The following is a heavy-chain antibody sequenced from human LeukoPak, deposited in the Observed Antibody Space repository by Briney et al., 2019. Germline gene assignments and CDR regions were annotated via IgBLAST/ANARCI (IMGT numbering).Heavy chain of an antibody. Sequence: GASVKVSCKASGYIFTSYGISWVRQAPGQGLEWMGWISAYNGNTNYAQKLQGRVTMTTDTSTSTAYMELRSLRSDDTAVYYCARALPWYLPRAMGPTFDYWGQGTLVTVSS. D-gene: IGHD6-13*01. V-gene: IGHV1-18*01. CDR2: ISAYNGNT. J-gene: IGHJ4*02. CDR3: ARALPWYLPRAMGPTFDY. CDR1: GYIFTSYG.